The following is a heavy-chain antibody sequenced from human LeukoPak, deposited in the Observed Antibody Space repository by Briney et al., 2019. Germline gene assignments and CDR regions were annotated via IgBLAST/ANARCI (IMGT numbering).Heavy chain of an antibody. V-gene: IGHV3-48*03. J-gene: IGHJ4*02. CDR1: GFTFSSYE. CDR2: ISASGTIT. Sequence: GGSQRLSCAASGFTFSSYEMNWVRQAPGKGLEWISYISASGTITHYADSVKGRFTISRDNSKNTLYLQMNSLSTEDTSVYYCAKANGLRGGTCCSHFDYWGQGTLVTVSS. D-gene: IGHD2-15*01. CDR3: AKANGLRGGTCCSHFDY.